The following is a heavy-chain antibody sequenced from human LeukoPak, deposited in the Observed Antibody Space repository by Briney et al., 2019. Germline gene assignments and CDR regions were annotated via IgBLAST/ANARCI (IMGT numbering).Heavy chain of an antibody. D-gene: IGHD5-24*01. CDR1: GGSISSGGYS. V-gene: IGHV4-30-2*01. CDR3: ARGTPLDGYNPYYFDY. Sequence: KASETLSLTCAVSGGSISSGGYSWSWIRQPPGKGLEWIGYIYHSGGTYYNPSLKSRVTISVDRSKNQFSLKLSSVTAADTAVYYCARGTPLDGYNPYYFDYWGQGTLVTVSS. J-gene: IGHJ4*02. CDR2: IYHSGGT.